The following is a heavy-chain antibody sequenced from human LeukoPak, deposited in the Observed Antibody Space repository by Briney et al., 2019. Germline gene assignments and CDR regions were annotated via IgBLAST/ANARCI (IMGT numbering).Heavy chain of an antibody. CDR3: ARDVAYSALDY. J-gene: IGHJ4*02. D-gene: IGHD4-11*01. V-gene: IGHV3-7*05. CDR2: IKKDGTVK. Sequence: GRSLRLSCAASGFTFSSSWMRWVRQAPGKGLEWVANIKKDGTVKNYLDSVEGRFTISRDNAKNSLSLQMKPLRTEDTAVYYCARDVAYSALDYWGQGTLVTVSS. CDR1: GFTFSSSW.